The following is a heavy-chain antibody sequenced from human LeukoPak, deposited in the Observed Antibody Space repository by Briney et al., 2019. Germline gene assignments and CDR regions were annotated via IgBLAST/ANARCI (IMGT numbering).Heavy chain of an antibody. Sequence: PGGSLRLSCAASGFIFNTYAMGWARQAPGKGLEWVSGISGSGDSTYYADSVKGRFTISRDNSKNTLYLQMNSLRAEDTAVYYCARRSGIAVAGAFDYWGQGTLVTVSS. CDR3: ARRSGIAVAGAFDY. V-gene: IGHV3-23*01. CDR1: GFIFNTYA. J-gene: IGHJ4*02. CDR2: ISGSGDST. D-gene: IGHD6-19*01.